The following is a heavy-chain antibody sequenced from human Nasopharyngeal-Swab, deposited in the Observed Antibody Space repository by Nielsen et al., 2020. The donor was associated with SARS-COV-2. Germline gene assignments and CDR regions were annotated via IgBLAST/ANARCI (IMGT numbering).Heavy chain of an antibody. Sequence: GESLKISCAASGFTFSSYSMNWVRQAPGKGLEWVSYISSSSSTIYYADSVKGRFTISRDNAKNSLYLQMNSLRDEDTAVYYCARGSGYDGYYYYGMDVRGQGTTVTVSS. CDR1: GFTFSSYS. J-gene: IGHJ6*02. CDR3: ARGSGYDGYYYYGMDV. D-gene: IGHD5-12*01. V-gene: IGHV3-48*02. CDR2: ISSSSSTI.